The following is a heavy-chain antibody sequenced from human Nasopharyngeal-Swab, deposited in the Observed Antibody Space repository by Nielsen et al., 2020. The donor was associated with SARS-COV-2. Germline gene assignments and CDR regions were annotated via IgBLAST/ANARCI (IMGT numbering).Heavy chain of an antibody. V-gene: IGHV3-21*01. J-gene: IGHJ4*02. Sequence: WIRQPPGKGLEWVSSISSSSSYIYYADSVKGRFTISRDNAKNSLHLQMNSLRAEDTAVYYCARDHPHTAIDYWGQGTLVTVSS. CDR2: ISSSSSYI. D-gene: IGHD5-18*01. CDR3: ARDHPHTAIDY.